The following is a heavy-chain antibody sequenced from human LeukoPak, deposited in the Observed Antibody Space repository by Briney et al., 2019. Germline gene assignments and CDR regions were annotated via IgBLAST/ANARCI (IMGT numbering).Heavy chain of an antibody. CDR2: IYPGDSDT. D-gene: IGHD6-13*01. J-gene: IGHJ6*03. Sequence: GESLKISCKGSGYSFTSYWIGWVRQMPGEGLEWMGIIYPGDSDTRYSASFQGQVTISADKSISTAYLQWSSLKASDTAMYYCARPRIAAAGNVYYMDVWGKGTTVTVSS. CDR3: ARPRIAAAGNVYYMDV. V-gene: IGHV5-51*01. CDR1: GYSFTSYW.